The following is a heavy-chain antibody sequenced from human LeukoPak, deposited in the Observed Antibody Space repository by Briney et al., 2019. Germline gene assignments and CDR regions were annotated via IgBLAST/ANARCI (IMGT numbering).Heavy chain of an antibody. CDR2: INTDGSDT. D-gene: IGHD2-2*01. V-gene: IGHV3-74*01. CDR3: ATSRSFDY. CDR1: GFTFSSYW. Sequence: GGSLRLSCAASGFTFSSYWMHWVRQAPGKGLVWVSRINTDGSDTSYADSVEGRFTISRDNAKNTLYLQMNSLRVEDTAVYYCATSRSFDYWGQGTLVTVSS. J-gene: IGHJ4*02.